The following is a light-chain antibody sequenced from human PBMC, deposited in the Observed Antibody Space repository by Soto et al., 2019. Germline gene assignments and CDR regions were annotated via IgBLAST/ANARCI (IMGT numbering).Light chain of an antibody. CDR1: QTINRSF. V-gene: IGKV3-20*01. CDR3: QQYGKSPRT. CDR2: GAS. Sequence: DIGLTQAPGTLSLSPGERVSLSCMASQTINRSFLAWYQQKLGQAPRLLIYGASSSGTGVPDRFSGSGSGTDVILTISRLEPGDFSVYYFQQYGKSPRTFGQWNNVEIK. J-gene: IGKJ1*01.